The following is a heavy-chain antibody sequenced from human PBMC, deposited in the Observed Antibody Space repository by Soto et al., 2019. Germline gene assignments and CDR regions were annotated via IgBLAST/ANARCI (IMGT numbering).Heavy chain of an antibody. CDR3: ARDRFRIAAAPWGWFDP. J-gene: IGHJ5*02. CDR2: ISAYNGNT. CDR1: GYTFTSYG. Sequence: QVQLVQSGAEVKKPGASVKVSCKASGYTFTSYGISWVRQAPGQGLEWMGWISAYNGNTNYAQKLRGRVTMTTDTSTSTAYMELRSLRSHDTVVYYCARDRFRIAAAPWGWFDPWGQGTLVTVSS. D-gene: IGHD6-13*01. V-gene: IGHV1-18*04.